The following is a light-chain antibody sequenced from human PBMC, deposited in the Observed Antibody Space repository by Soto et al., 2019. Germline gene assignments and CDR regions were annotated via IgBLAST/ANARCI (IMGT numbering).Light chain of an antibody. CDR2: SNN. Sequence: QSVLTQPPSVSGAPGQRVTISCTGSSSNIGAGYDVHWYQRLPGTAPKVLIYSNNNRPSGVPDRFSGSKSGTSASLAITGIQAEDEADYYCQSYDSSLSGSYVFGTGTKPTVL. CDR1: SSNIGAGYD. V-gene: IGLV1-40*01. CDR3: QSYDSSLSGSYV. J-gene: IGLJ1*01.